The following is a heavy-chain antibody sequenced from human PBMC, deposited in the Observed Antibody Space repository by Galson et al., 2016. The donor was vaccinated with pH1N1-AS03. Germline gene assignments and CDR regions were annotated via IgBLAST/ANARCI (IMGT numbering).Heavy chain of an antibody. CDR2: ISGSSSYI. CDR1: GFTFSHYS. D-gene: IGHD2-15*01. J-gene: IGHJ3*02. CDR3: AKDSNEYCSGGNCLAFDI. V-gene: IGHV3-21*01. Sequence: SLRLSCAASGFTFSHYSMSWVRQAPGKGLEWVSSISGSSSYIYYADSVKGRFTISRYKAKNSVYLQMNSLRAEDTAVYYCAKDSNEYCSGGNCLAFDIWGQGTVVAVSS.